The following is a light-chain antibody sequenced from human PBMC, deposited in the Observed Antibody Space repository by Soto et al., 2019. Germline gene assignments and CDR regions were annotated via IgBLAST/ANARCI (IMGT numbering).Light chain of an antibody. CDR1: QSISHW. CDR3: QQYDSVLGT. V-gene: IGKV1-5*01. Sequence: DIQMTQSPATLSASVGDSVTITCRASQSISHWLAWYQQKPGKAPKFLIYDASSLESGVPSRFSGSGSGTEFTLTISSLQPDDFATYDCQQYDSVLGTFGPGTKVEI. CDR2: DAS. J-gene: IGKJ1*01.